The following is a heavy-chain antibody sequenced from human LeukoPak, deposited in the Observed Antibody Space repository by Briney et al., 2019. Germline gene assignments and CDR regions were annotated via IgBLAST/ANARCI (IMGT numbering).Heavy chain of an antibody. J-gene: IGHJ6*04. D-gene: IGHD3-10*02. CDR3: AELGITMIGGV. CDR1: GFTFSSYE. V-gene: IGHV3-48*03. Sequence: GGSLRPSCAASGFTFSSYEMKWVRQAPGKGLEWVSYISSSGSTIYYADSVTGRFTISRDNAKNSLYLQMNSLRAEDTAVYYCAELGITMIGGVWGKGTTVTISS. CDR2: ISSSGSTI.